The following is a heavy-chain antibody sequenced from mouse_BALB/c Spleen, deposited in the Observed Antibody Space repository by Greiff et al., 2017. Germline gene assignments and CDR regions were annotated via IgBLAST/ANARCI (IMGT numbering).Heavy chain of an antibody. D-gene: IGHD2-14*01. CDR2: ISYSGST. CDR1: GDSITSGY. CDR3: ASYYRYDHYAMDY. Sequence: EVMLVESGPSLVKPSQTLSLTCSVTGDSITSGYWNWIRKFPGNKLEYMGYISYSGSTYYNPSLKSRISITRDTSKNQYYLQLNSVTTEDTATYYCASYYRYDHYAMDYWGQGTSVTVSA. V-gene: IGHV3-8*02. J-gene: IGHJ4*01.